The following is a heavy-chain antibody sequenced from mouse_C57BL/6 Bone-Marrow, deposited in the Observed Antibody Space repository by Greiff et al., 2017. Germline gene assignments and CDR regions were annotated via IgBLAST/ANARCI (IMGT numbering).Heavy chain of an antibody. J-gene: IGHJ4*01. CDR1: GFTFSSYG. CDR3: ARHERSGYFYYARDY. Sequence: EVMLVESGGDLVKPGGSLKLSCAASGFTFSSYGMSWVRQTPDKRLEWVATISSGGSYTYSPDSVKGRFTISRDNAKNTLYLQMSSLKSEDTAMDYCARHERSGYFYYARDYWGQGTSVTVSS. CDR2: ISSGGSYT. D-gene: IGHD3-2*02. V-gene: IGHV5-6*02.